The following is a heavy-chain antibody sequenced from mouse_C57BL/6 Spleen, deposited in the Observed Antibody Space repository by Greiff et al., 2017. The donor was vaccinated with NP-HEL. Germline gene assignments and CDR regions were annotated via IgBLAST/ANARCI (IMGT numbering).Heavy chain of an antibody. CDR3: AKPLITTVPAWFAY. CDR1: GFTFSDYG. CDR2: ISSGSSTI. J-gene: IGHJ3*01. Sequence: EVQLVESGGGLVKPGGSLKLSCAASGFTFSDYGMHWVRQAPEKGLEWVAYISSGSSTIYYADTVKGRFTISRDNAKNTLFLQMTSLRSEDTAMYYCAKPLITTVPAWFAYWGQGTLVTVSA. V-gene: IGHV5-17*01. D-gene: IGHD1-1*01.